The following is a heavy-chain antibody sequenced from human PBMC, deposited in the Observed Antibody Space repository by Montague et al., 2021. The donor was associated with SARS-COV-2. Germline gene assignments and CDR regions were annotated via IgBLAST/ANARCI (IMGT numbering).Heavy chain of an antibody. J-gene: IGHJ6*02. V-gene: IGHV2-70*11. D-gene: IGHD6-13*01. Sequence: PALVKPTQTLTLTCTFSGFSLSTSGMCVSWIRQPPGKALEWLARIDWDDDKYYSTSLKTRLTISKDTSKNQVVLTMTNMDPVDTATYYCARIQSSWYRHPHLGDYYGMDVWGQGTTVTGSS. CDR2: IDWDDDK. CDR3: ARIQSSWYRHPHLGDYYGMDV. CDR1: GFSLSTSGMC.